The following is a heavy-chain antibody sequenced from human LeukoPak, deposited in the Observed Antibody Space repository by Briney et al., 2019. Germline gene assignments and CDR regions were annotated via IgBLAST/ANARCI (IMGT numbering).Heavy chain of an antibody. CDR1: GYTFTGYY. J-gene: IGHJ4*02. V-gene: IGHV1-2*02. CDR2: INPNSGGT. D-gene: IGHD3-9*01. CDR3: ARGPRYFDWLFPTPYYFDY. Sequence: GASVKVSCKASGYTFTGYYMHWVRQAPGQGLEWMGWINPNSGGTNYAQKFQGRVTMTRDTSISTAYMELSRLRSDDTAVYYCARGPRYFDWLFPTPYYFDYWGQGTLVTVSS.